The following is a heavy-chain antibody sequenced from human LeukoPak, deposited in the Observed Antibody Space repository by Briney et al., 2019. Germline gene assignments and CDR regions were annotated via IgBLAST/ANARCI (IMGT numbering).Heavy chain of an antibody. J-gene: IGHJ6*02. CDR3: VKDRGGSPFYGMDV. CDR1: GFIFSSYA. Sequence: GGSLRLSCACSGFIFSSYAMSWVRQAPGKVLEWVSTISGSGGAGTYYADSVKGRFTVSRDNSRNTLYLPMNSLRAEDTAVYYCVKDRGGSPFYGMDVWGQGTTVTVSS. V-gene: IGHV3-23*01. CDR2: ISGSGGAGT. D-gene: IGHD1-26*01.